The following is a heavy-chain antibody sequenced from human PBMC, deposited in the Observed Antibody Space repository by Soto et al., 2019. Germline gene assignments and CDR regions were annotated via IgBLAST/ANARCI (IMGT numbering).Heavy chain of an antibody. CDR3: ARGQQLVLLDNWFDP. CDR1: GYTFTTYA. J-gene: IGHJ5*02. V-gene: IGHV7-4-1*02. Sequence: ASVKVSCKASGYTFTTYAMNWGRQAPGQGLEWMGWINTNTGNPAYAQGFTGRFVFSLDTSVSTAYLQISSLKAEDTAVYYCARGQQLVLLDNWFDPWGQGTLVTVSS. CDR2: INTNTGNP. D-gene: IGHD6-13*01.